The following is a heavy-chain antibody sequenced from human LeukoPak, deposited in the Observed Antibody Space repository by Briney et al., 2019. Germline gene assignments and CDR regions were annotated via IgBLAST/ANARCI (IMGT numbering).Heavy chain of an antibody. CDR1: GYTFTSYA. D-gene: IGHD1-26*01. CDR2: INTNTGNP. CDR3: ARDGGEWELLPGDY. Sequence: GASVKVSCKASGYTFTSYAMNWVRQTPGQGLEWMGWINTNTGNPTYAQGFTGRFVFSLDTSVSTAYLQISSLKAEDTAVYYCARDGGEWELLPGDYWGQGTLVTVSS. V-gene: IGHV7-4-1*02. J-gene: IGHJ4*02.